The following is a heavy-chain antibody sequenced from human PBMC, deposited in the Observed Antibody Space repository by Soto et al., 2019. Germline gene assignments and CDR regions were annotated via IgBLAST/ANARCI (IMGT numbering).Heavy chain of an antibody. V-gene: IGHV5-51*01. J-gene: IGHJ6*02. Sequence: GESLKISCTASGYTFTNNWIAWVRQMPGQGLEWMGIIHPSDFETRYSPSFQDQVTLSVDKSINTAYLQWSSPKASDTAIYYCARQSGYCTTTTCSHGMEVWGQGTTVTVSS. CDR3: ARQSGYCTTTTCSHGMEV. CDR1: GYTFTNNW. D-gene: IGHD2-2*03. CDR2: IHPSDFET.